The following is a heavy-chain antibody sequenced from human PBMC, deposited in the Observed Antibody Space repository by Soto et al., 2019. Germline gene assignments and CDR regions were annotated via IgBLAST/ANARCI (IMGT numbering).Heavy chain of an antibody. J-gene: IGHJ4*02. D-gene: IGHD2-2*01. V-gene: IGHV3-74*01. CDR3: ARGNLPIVVVPAAIDY. CDR2: INTDGSTT. CDR1: GFTFRSYW. Sequence: GGSLRLSCAASGFTFRSYWMHWVRQTPGKGLEWVSRINTDGSTTNYADSVKGRFTISRDNAKNTLYLQMNGLRVEDTAVFYCARGNLPIVVVPAAIDYWGQGTQVTVSS.